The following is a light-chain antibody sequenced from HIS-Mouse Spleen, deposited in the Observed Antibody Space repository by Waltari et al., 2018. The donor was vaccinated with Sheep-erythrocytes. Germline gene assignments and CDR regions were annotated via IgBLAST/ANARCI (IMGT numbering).Light chain of an antibody. CDR1: QSLLHSDGKTY. J-gene: IGKJ2*01. CDR3: IQGIHKYT. CDR2: EVS. Sequence: IVMTQTPLSLSVTPGQPASISCKSSQSLLHSDGKTYLYGYLQKPGQSPQLLIYEVSSRFSGARDMFSGSVVGTGFSLKISRVEDEDVGVYYCIQGIHKYTVGQGTKLEIK. V-gene: IGKV2-29*03.